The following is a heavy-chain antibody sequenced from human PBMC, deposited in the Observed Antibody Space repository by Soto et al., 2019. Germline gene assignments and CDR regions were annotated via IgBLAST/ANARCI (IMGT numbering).Heavy chain of an antibody. V-gene: IGHV3-21*01. CDR2: ISSNSAYI. D-gene: IGHD6-13*01. CDR1: GFRFYSFT. CDR3: TRDASRDSSARGWFDP. J-gene: IGHJ5*02. Sequence: WGSLRLSCAACGFRFYSFTMNWVRQAPGKGLEWVSTISSNSAYIYDTDALRGRFTISRDNAKNSLHLQMNSLRAEDTAVYYCTRDASRDSSARGWFDPWGPGTLVTVSS.